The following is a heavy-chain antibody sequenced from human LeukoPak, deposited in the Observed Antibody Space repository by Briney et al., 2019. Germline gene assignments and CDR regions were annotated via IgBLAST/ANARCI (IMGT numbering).Heavy chain of an antibody. CDR3: ARGGDNWNSNFDY. CDR1: GGSFSGYY. CDR2: INHSGST. Sequence: PSETLSLTCAVYGGSFSGYYWSWIRQPPGKGLEWIGEINHSGSTNYNPSLKGRVTISVDTSKNQFSLKLSSVTAADTAVYYCARGGDNWNSNFDYWGQGTLVTVSS. J-gene: IGHJ4*02. D-gene: IGHD1-7*01. V-gene: IGHV4-34*01.